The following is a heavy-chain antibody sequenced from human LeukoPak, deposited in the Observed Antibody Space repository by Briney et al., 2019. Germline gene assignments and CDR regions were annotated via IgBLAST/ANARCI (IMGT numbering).Heavy chain of an antibody. CDR1: GGSFSDYY. CDR2: INHSGST. CDR3: AYSSGYQQR. J-gene: IGHJ1*01. V-gene: IGHV4-34*01. D-gene: IGHD3-22*01. Sequence: SETLSLTCAVYGGSFSDYYWSWIRQPPGKGLEWIGEINHSGSTNYNPSLKSRVTISVDTSKNQFSLKLISVTAADTALYYCAYSSGYQQRWGQGTLVTVSS.